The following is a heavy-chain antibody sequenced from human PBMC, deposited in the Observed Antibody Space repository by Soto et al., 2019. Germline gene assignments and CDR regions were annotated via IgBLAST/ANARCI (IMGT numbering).Heavy chain of an antibody. CDR3: ARGHISSTKNWLAP. V-gene: IGHV1-8*01. Sequence: QVQLVQSGAEVKKPGASVKVSCKGSGYTFTSYHINWVRQATGQGLEWMGWMNPNSGNTGYAQTLQGRVTMTWDTSISTAYMELSSLRFEDTAMYYCARGHISSTKNWLAPWGQGTLVTVSS. J-gene: IGHJ5*02. CDR2: MNPNSGNT. CDR1: GYTFTSYH. D-gene: IGHD6-6*01.